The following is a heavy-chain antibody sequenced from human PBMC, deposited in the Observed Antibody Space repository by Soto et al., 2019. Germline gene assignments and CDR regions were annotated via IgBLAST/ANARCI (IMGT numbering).Heavy chain of an antibody. CDR1: GFSLSTSGVG. V-gene: IGHV2-5*02. Sequence: GSGPTLVNPTQTLTLTCTFSGFSLSTSGVGVGWIRQPPGKALEWLALIYWDDDKRYSPSLKSRLTITKDTSKNQVVLTMTNMDPVDTATYYFAHSRYFDWSISTPPVYWGQGTLVTVSS. D-gene: IGHD3-9*01. CDR3: AHSRYFDWSISTPPVY. CDR2: IYWDDDK. J-gene: IGHJ4*02.